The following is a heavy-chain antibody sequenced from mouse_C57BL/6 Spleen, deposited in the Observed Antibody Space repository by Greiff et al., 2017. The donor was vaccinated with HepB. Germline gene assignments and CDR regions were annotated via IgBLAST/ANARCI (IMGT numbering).Heavy chain of an antibody. CDR1: GYTFTSYW. J-gene: IGHJ3*01. CDR3: ARSSPSYSHYVAD. Sequence: QVQLQQPGAELVKPGASVKLSCKASGYTFTSYWMHWVKQRPGQGLEWIGMIHPNSGSTNYNEKFKSKATLTVDKSSSTAYMQLSSLTSEDSAVYYCARSSPSYSHYVADWGQGTLVTVSA. D-gene: IGHD2-5*01. V-gene: IGHV1-64*01. CDR2: IHPNSGST.